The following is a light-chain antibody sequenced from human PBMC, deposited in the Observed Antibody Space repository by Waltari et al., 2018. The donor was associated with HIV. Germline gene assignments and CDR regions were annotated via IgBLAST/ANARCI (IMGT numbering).Light chain of an antibody. Sequence: QSALTQPASVSGSPGQSITISCTGTSSDVGGYNYVSWYQQHPGKTPQLMIYEVSKRSSGVSKRFCGSKSGNTASLTISGLQAEDEADYYCRSYTSSSTLEIGGGTKLTVL. CDR3: RSYTSSSTLE. V-gene: IGLV2-14*01. J-gene: IGLJ2*01. CDR2: EVS. CDR1: SSDVGGYNY.